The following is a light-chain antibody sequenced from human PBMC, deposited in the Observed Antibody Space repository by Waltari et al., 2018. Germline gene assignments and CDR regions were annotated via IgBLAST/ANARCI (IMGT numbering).Light chain of an antibody. J-gene: IGKJ4*01. V-gene: IGKV1-39*01. CDR2: GAS. CDR3: QQSYTFLS. CDR1: KSISTY. Sequence: DIQMTQSPSSLSASVGDRVTIVCRTSKSISTYLNWYQQKPGKAPKLLISGASNLRSGVPSRFSGSGSGTDFTLTISSLQPEDFATYYCQQSYTFLSFGGGTKV.